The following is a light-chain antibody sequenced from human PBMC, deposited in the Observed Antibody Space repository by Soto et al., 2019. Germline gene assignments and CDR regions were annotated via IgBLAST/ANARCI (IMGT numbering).Light chain of an antibody. Sequence: EIVLTQSPGTLSLSPGERATISCRASQSVSNNYLAWYPQKPGQAPRLLIYGASNRATGIPDRFSGSGSGTDFTLTISRLEPEDFAVYYCQQYGSSGTFGQGNKGDIK. CDR1: QSVSNNY. CDR3: QQYGSSGT. J-gene: IGKJ1*01. V-gene: IGKV3-20*01. CDR2: GAS.